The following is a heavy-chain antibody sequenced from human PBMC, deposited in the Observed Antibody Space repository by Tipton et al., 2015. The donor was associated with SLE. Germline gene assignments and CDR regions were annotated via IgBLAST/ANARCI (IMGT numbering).Heavy chain of an antibody. V-gene: IGHV3-30*02. Sequence: SLRLSCAASGFTFSSYGLHWVRQAPGKGLEWVAFIRSDGSNKYYADSVKGRFTISRDNSKSTLYLQMSSLRAEDTAVYYCANVGFNSGWYLGYFDYWGQGTLVTFSS. D-gene: IGHD6-19*01. CDR1: GFTFSSYG. J-gene: IGHJ4*02. CDR3: ANVGFNSGWYLGYFDY. CDR2: IRSDGSNK.